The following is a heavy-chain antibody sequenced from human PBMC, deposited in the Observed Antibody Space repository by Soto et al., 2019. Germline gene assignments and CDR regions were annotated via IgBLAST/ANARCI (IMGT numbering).Heavy chain of an antibody. V-gene: IGHV4-4*07. CDR1: GGSISSYY. CDR2: IYTSGST. D-gene: IGHD3-22*01. Sequence: KTSETLSLTCTVSGGSISSYYWSWIRQPAGKGLEWIGRIYTSGSTNYNPSLKSRVTMSVDTSKNQVSLRLSSVTAADTAVYYCARGYYESSDYFVGSPIFDYWGQGSLVTVSS. J-gene: IGHJ4*02. CDR3: ARGYYESSDYFVGSPIFDY.